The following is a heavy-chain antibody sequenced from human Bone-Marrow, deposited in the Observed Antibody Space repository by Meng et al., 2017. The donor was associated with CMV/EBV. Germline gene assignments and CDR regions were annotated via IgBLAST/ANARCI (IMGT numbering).Heavy chain of an antibody. CDR2: IKQDGSEK. J-gene: IGHJ4*02. V-gene: IGHV3-7*01. D-gene: IGHD6-13*01. Sequence: GESLKISCAASGFTFSSYAMSWVRQAPGKGLEWVANIKQDGSEKYYVDSVKGRFTISRDNAKNSLYLQMNSLRAEDTAVYYCAREAIAARNDKDYWGQGTLVTVSS. CDR3: AREAIAARNDKDY. CDR1: GFTFSSYA.